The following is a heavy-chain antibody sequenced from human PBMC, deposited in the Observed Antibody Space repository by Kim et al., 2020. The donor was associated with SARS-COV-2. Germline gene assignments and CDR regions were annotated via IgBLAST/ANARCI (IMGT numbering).Heavy chain of an antibody. J-gene: IGHJ6*02. CDR3: ARDNGGGSYYDYYYGMDV. Sequence: ASVKVSCKASGYTFTSYGISWVRQAPGQGLEWMGWISAYNGNTNYAQKLQGRVTMTTDTSTSTAYMELRSLRSDDTAVYYCARDNGGGSYYDYYYGMDVWGQGTTVTVSS. D-gene: IGHD1-26*01. V-gene: IGHV1-18*01. CDR2: ISAYNGNT. CDR1: GYTFTSYG.